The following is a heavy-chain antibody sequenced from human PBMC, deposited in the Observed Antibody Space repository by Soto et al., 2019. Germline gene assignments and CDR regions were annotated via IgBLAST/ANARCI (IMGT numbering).Heavy chain of an antibody. CDR2: INPSGGST. D-gene: IGHD3-3*01. V-gene: IGHV1-46*01. CDR3: ARGYDFWSGYSTNYYYYGMDV. CDR1: GYTFTSYY. J-gene: IGHJ6*02. Sequence: ASVKVSCKASGYTFTSYYMHWVRQAPGQGLEWMGIINPSGGSTSYAQKFQGRVTMTRDTSTSTVYMELSSLRSEDTAVYYCARGYDFWSGYSTNYYYYGMDVWGQGTTVTVSS.